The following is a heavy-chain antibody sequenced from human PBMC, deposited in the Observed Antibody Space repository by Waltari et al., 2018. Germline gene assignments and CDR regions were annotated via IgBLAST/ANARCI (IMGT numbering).Heavy chain of an antibody. CDR2: IYTSGST. J-gene: IGHJ4*02. CDR1: GGSISIYY. CDR3: VRGGWAAAGTIDY. Sequence: QVQLQESGPGLVKPSETLSLTCTASGGSISIYYWSWIRQPAGKGLEWIGRIYTSGSTNYNPSLKSRVTMSVDTSKNQFSLKLSSVTAADTAVYYCVRGGWAAAGTIDYWGQGTLVTVSS. D-gene: IGHD6-13*01. V-gene: IGHV4-4*07.